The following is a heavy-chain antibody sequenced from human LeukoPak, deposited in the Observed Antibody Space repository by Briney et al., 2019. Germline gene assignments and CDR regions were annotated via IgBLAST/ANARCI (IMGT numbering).Heavy chain of an antibody. J-gene: IGHJ6*04. CDR1: GGTFSSYA. CDR2: IIPIFGTA. D-gene: IGHD3-10*01. V-gene: IGHV1-69*13. Sequence: SVKVSCKASGGTFSSYAISWVRQAPGQGLEWMGGIIPIFGTANYAQKFQGRVTIIADESTSTAYMELSSLRSEDTAVYYCARAVYYYGSGSPDYYYGMDVWGKGTTVTVSP. CDR3: ARAVYYYGSGSPDYYYGMDV.